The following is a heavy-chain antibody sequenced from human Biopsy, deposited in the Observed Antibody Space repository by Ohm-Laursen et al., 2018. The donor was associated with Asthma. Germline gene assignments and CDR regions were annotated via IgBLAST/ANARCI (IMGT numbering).Heavy chain of an antibody. V-gene: IGHV1-18*01. J-gene: IGHJ6*02. CDR3: ARTVDYSHYYGIDV. CDR1: GYTFNSAG. CDR2: ISVYNGNT. Sequence: SVKVSCKTSGYTFNSAGITWVRQAPGQGLEWMGWISVYNGNTKVAQKLQDRVTMITDTSTSTAYMELRSLRSDDTAVNFCARTVDYSHYYGIDVWGQGTTVTVS. D-gene: IGHD4-23*01.